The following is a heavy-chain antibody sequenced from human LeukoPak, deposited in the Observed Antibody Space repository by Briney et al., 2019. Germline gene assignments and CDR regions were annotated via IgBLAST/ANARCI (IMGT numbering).Heavy chain of an antibody. D-gene: IGHD1-26*01. CDR1: GYALTESS. V-gene: IGHV1-24*01. Sequence: ASVKVSCKVSGYALTESSLHWVRQAPGKGLEWMGGLDPEDGEMIYSQKFQGRVTMTEDTSTDIAYMAMSSLTSEDTAVYYCATGRTKWDLLNYWGQGTLVTVSS. CDR3: ATGRTKWDLLNY. CDR2: LDPEDGEM. J-gene: IGHJ4*02.